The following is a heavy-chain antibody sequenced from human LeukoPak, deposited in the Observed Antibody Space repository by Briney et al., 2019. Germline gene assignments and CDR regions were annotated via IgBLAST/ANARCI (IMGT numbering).Heavy chain of an antibody. Sequence: ASVKVSCKASGYTFTGYYMHWVQQAPGQGLEWMGWINPNSGGTNYAQKFQGRVTMTRDTSISTAYMELSRLRSDDTAVYYCARDGDFWSGNDAFDIWGQGTMVTVSS. CDR2: INPNSGGT. D-gene: IGHD3-3*01. CDR3: ARDGDFWSGNDAFDI. V-gene: IGHV1-2*02. J-gene: IGHJ3*02. CDR1: GYTFTGYY.